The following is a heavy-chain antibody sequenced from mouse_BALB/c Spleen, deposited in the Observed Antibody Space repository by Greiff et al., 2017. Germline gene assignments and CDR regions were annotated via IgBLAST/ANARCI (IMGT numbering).Heavy chain of an antibody. D-gene: IGHD2-3*01. Sequence: QVQLQQSGAELVRPGTSVKVSCKASGYAFTNYLIEWVKQRPGQGLEWIGVINPGSGGTNYNEKFKGKATLTADKSSSTAYMQLSSLTSDDSAVYFCARDDGYYRFAYWGQGTLVTVSA. CDR2: INPGSGGT. V-gene: IGHV1-54*01. J-gene: IGHJ3*01. CDR1: GYAFTNYL. CDR3: ARDDGYYRFAY.